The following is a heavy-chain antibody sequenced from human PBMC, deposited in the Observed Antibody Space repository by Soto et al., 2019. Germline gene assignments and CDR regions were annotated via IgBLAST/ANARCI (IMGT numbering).Heavy chain of an antibody. CDR3: ARHVWRYQLPGAFDI. D-gene: IGHD2-2*01. CDR1: GGSISSSNYY. J-gene: IGHJ3*02. V-gene: IGHV4-39*01. CDR2: IYYSGST. Sequence: SETLSLTCTVSGGSISSSNYYWGWIRQPPGKGLEWIGSIYYSGSTYYNPSLKSRVTISVDTSKNQFSLKLSSVTAADTAVYYCARHVWRYQLPGAFDIWGRGTMVTVSS.